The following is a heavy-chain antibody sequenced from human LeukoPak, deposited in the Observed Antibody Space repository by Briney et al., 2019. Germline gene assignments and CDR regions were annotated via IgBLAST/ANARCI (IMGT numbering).Heavy chain of an antibody. V-gene: IGHV3-23*01. D-gene: IGHD6-19*01. CDR3: AKLSTRAVAGY. J-gene: IGHJ4*02. CDR2: ISGSGGST. Sequence: GGSLRLSCAASGFTFSDYYMSWIRQAPGKGLEWVSAISGSGGSTYYADSVKGRFTISRDNSKNTLYLQMNSLRAEDTAVYYCAKLSTRAVAGYWGQGTLVTVSS. CDR1: GFTFSDYY.